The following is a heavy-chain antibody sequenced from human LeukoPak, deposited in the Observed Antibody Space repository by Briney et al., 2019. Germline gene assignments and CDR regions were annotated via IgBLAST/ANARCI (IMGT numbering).Heavy chain of an antibody. CDR2: ISSSGSTI. V-gene: IGHV3-11*01. D-gene: IGHD6-19*01. CDR1: GFTFSDYY. J-gene: IGHJ6*02. Sequence: GGSLRLSCAASGFTFSDYYMSWIRQAPGKGLEWVSYISSSGSTIYYADSVKGRFTISRDNAKNSLYLQMNSLRAEDTAVYYCASPSSGWYYYYYGMDVWGQGTTVTVSS. CDR3: ASPSSGWYYYYYGMDV.